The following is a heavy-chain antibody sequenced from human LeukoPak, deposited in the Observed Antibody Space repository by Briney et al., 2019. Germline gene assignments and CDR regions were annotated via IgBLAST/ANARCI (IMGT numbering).Heavy chain of an antibody. CDR2: IYTSGST. J-gene: IGHJ6*03. V-gene: IGHV4-4*07. CDR3: ARLRYSYGSLFYIDV. CDR1: GGSISSYY. Sequence: SETLSLTSTVSGGSISSYYWSWIRPPAGNGLEWIGRIYTSGSTNYNPSLKSRVTISVDTSKNQFSLKLSSVTAADTAVYCCARLRYSYGSLFYIDVWAKGTTVTVSS. D-gene: IGHD5-18*01.